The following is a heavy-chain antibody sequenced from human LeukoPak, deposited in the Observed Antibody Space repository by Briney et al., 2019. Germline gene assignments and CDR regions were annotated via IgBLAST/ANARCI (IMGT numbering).Heavy chain of an antibody. J-gene: IGHJ4*02. CDR2: VRYDGYNK. CDR1: GFNFRSYG. Sequence: PGGSLRLSCAASGFNFRSYGIHWVRQAPGRGLEWVAFVRYDGYNKYYGDFVKGRFTISRDNSKNTLYLQMDSLRAEDTAVYYCAKLIVVVIATRYYFDDWGPRTLVTVSS. D-gene: IGHD2-21*01. CDR3: AKLIVVVIATRYYFDD. V-gene: IGHV3-30*02.